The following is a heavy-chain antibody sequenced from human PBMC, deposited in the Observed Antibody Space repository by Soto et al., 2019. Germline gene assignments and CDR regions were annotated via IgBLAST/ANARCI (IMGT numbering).Heavy chain of an antibody. D-gene: IGHD6-19*01. CDR2: ISYDGSNK. Sequence: AVGSLRLSCAASGFTISSYGMHWVRQAPGKGLEWVAVISYDGSNKYYADSVKGRFTISRDNSKNTLYLQMNSLRAEDTAVYYCAKVHHSSGWYHLDYWGQGTLVTVSS. CDR3: AKVHHSSGWYHLDY. V-gene: IGHV3-30*18. J-gene: IGHJ4*02. CDR1: GFTISSYG.